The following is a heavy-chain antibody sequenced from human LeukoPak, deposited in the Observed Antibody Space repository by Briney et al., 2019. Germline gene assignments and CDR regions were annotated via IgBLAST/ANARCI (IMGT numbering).Heavy chain of an antibody. CDR3: ASGRYQLLYGWFDP. J-gene: IGHJ5*02. D-gene: IGHD2-2*02. CDR1: GGTFSSYA. CDR2: IIPIFGTA. Sequence: ASVKVSCKASGGTFSSYAISWVRQAPGQGLEWMGGIIPIFGTANYAQKFQGRVTITADESTSTAYMELSSLRSEDTAVYYCASGRYQLLYGWFDPWGQGTLVTVSS. V-gene: IGHV1-69*13.